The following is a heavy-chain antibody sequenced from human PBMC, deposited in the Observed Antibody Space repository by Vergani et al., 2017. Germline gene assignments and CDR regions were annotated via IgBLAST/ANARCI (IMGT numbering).Heavy chain of an antibody. Sequence: EVHLVESGGVVVQPGGSLRLSCAASGFTFDDYTMHWVRQRPGKGLEWVSFITWNGGNTYYADSVKGRFTISRDNSKNMLYLQMNSLRAEDTAVYYCARLSYDTTPYLQGGYDCWGQGTLVSVSS. J-gene: IGHJ4*02. V-gene: IGHV3-43*01. D-gene: IGHD3-22*01. CDR1: GFTFDDYT. CDR2: ITWNGGNT. CDR3: ARLSYDTTPYLQGGYDC.